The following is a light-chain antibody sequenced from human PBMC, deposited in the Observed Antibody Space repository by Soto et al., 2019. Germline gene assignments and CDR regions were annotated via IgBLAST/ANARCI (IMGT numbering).Light chain of an antibody. J-gene: IGLJ2*01. Sequence: QSALTQPASMSGSPGQSITISCTGTSSDDGGYNYVSWYQQHPGKAPKLMIYDVSNRPSGVSNRFSGSKSGNTASLTISGLQAEDEADYYCSSYTSSSTRGVFGGGAKVTVL. V-gene: IGLV2-14*01. CDR3: SSYTSSSTRGV. CDR1: SSDDGGYNY. CDR2: DVS.